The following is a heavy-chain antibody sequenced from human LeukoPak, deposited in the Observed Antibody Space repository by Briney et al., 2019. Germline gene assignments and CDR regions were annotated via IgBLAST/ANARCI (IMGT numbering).Heavy chain of an antibody. CDR3: VRAGPAAPLDY. V-gene: IGHV1-2*02. CDR1: GYSFTDYY. Sequence: ASVKVSCKASGYSFTDYYIHWVRQAPGQGFEWMGWSNPKIGATDYSQKFQGRVTLTRDTSVAAAYMELSNLTSDDTAVYYCVRAGPAAPLDYWGQGTLVTVSP. D-gene: IGHD2-15*01. CDR2: SNPKIGAT. J-gene: IGHJ4*02.